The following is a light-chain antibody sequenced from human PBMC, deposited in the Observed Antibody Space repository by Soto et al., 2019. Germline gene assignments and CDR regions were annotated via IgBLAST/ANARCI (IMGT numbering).Light chain of an antibody. CDR2: WAS. V-gene: IGKV4-1*01. CDR1: QSVLCGFYNKNC. Sequence: DIVMTQSPDSLAVSLGERATINCKSSQSVLCGFYNKNCLGWYQQKPGQPPKLLIYWASTRESGVPDRFSGSGSGTDFTLTISNLQAEDVAFYYCQQYHSTPYTFGQGTKLEIK. CDR3: QQYHSTPYT. J-gene: IGKJ2*01.